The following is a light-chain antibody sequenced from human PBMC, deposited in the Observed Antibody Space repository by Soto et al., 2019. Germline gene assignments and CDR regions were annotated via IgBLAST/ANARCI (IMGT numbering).Light chain of an antibody. J-gene: IGKJ2*01. Sequence: EIVMTQSPATLSVSPGERATLSCRASQSVSSNLAWYQQKPGQAPRLLIYGASTRATGIPARFSGSGSGTEFTLTISRLQAEDFAVYYCQQYNNWHPRDTFGQGTKLEIK. CDR3: QQYNNWHPRDT. V-gene: IGKV3-15*01. CDR1: QSVSSN. CDR2: GAS.